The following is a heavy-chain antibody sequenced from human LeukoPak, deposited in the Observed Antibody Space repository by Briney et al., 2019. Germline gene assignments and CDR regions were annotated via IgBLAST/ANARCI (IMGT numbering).Heavy chain of an antibody. CDR3: AKLSSSSTSSQTIDY. D-gene: IGHD2-2*01. J-gene: IGHJ4*02. Sequence: GGSLRLSCAASGFTFSSYGIHWVRQAPGKGLEWVAVISYDGSNKYYADSVKGRFTISRDNSKNTLYLQMNSLRAEDTAVYYCAKLSSSSTSSQTIDYWGQGTLVTVSS. V-gene: IGHV3-30*18. CDR2: ISYDGSNK. CDR1: GFTFSSYG.